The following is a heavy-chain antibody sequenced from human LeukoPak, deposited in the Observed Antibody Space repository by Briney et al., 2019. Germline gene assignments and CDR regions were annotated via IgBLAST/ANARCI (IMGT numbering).Heavy chain of an antibody. CDR2: INPSDGST. CDR3: ARSLFEFGENFPFDY. Sequence: GASVKVSCKASGYTFTNYALNWVRQAPGQGLEWMGIINPSDGSTRYPQKFQGRVTTTRDMSTSTVYMELSSLRSDDTAVYYCARSLFEFGENFPFDYWGQGTLVTVSS. D-gene: IGHD3-10*01. CDR1: GYTFTNYA. J-gene: IGHJ4*02. V-gene: IGHV1-46*01.